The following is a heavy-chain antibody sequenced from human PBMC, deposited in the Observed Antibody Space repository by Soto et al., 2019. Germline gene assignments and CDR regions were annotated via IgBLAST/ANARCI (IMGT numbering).Heavy chain of an antibody. J-gene: IGHJ5*02. Sequence: QVQLVQSGAEVKKPGSSVKVSCKASGGTFSSYAISWVRQAPGQGLEWMGGIIPIFGTANYAQKFQGRVTITADESTSTAYMELSSLRSEDTAVYYCGRGVVGATDGYNWFDPWGQGTLVTVSS. D-gene: IGHD1-26*01. V-gene: IGHV1-69*12. CDR2: IIPIFGTA. CDR1: GGTFSSYA. CDR3: GRGVVGATDGYNWFDP.